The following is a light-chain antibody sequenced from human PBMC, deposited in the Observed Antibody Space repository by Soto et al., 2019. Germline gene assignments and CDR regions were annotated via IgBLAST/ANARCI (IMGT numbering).Light chain of an antibody. CDR1: QSVSSSY. CDR2: GAS. Sequence: EMVLTQSPGTLSLSPGERATLSCRASQSVSSSYLAWYQQKPGQAPRLLIYGASNRATGIPDRFSGSGSGTDFTLIISRLEPEDFAVYYCQQYGSSPLTFGQGTKVEIK. CDR3: QQYGSSPLT. J-gene: IGKJ1*01. V-gene: IGKV3-20*01.